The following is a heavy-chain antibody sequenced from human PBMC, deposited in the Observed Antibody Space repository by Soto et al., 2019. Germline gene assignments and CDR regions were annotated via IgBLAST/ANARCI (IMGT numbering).Heavy chain of an antibody. CDR2: IKQDGREE. CDR1: GFTFSNYR. J-gene: IGHJ4*02. D-gene: IGHD4-17*01. Sequence: EMQLVESGGGLVQPGGSLRLSCAASGFTFSNYRMSWVRQAPGKGLEWVANIKQDGREEYYVDSVRGRFTISRDNAKNSLYLQMNTLRVDDTAVYFCARESRDYPDYWGQGTLVTVSS. CDR3: ARESRDYPDY. V-gene: IGHV3-7*01.